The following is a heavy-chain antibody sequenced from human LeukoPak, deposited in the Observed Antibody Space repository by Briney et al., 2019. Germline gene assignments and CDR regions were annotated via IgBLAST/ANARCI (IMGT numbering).Heavy chain of an antibody. J-gene: IGHJ3*02. Sequence: ASVKVSCKASGYTFTGYYMHWVRQAPGQGLEWMGWINPNSGGTNYAQKFQGRVTMTRDTSISTAYMELSRLRSDDTAVYYWAREYSGYDGPRDAFDIWGQGTMVTVSS. D-gene: IGHD5-12*01. CDR3: AREYSGYDGPRDAFDI. CDR1: GYTFTGYY. V-gene: IGHV1-2*02. CDR2: INPNSGGT.